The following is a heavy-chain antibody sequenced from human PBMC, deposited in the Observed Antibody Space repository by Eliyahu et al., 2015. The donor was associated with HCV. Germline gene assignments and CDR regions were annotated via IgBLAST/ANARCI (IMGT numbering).Heavy chain of an antibody. CDR3: ARDRQHLFDY. V-gene: IGHV6-1*01. D-gene: IGHD6-13*01. Sequence: QVQLQQSGPGLVKPSQTLSLTCXISGXSVXSNXSAWNWXRQSPSRGLEWLGRTYYRSKWYNDYAVSVKSRITINPXXSKNQFSLQLXSVTPEDTAVYYCARDRQHLFDYWGQGTLVTVSS. J-gene: IGHJ4*02. CDR1: GXSVXSNXSA. CDR2: TYYRSKWYN.